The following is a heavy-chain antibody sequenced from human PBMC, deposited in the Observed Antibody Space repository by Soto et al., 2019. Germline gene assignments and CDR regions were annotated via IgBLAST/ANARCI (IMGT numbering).Heavy chain of an antibody. J-gene: IGHJ4*02. Sequence: QGQLVQSGVEVKKPGASVKVSCKASGYSFISYGIGWVRQAPGQGLEWMGWITVNSGNTNYPQKFQGRVTMTTDTSTSIAYMVFRSLTSDDTAVYYCGRGLGGGCYYFDYWGPGTLVTVSS. CDR3: GRGLGGGCYYFDY. V-gene: IGHV1-18*04. D-gene: IGHD3-16*01. CDR1: GYSFISYG. CDR2: ITVNSGNT.